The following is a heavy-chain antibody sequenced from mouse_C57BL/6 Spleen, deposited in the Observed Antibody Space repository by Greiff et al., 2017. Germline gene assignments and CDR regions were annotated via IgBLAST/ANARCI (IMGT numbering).Heavy chain of an antibody. V-gene: IGHV1-53*01. CDR1: GYTFTSYR. CDR2: INPSNGGT. CDR3: ASAGVVATRGTYWYFDV. Sequence: QVQLQQPGTELVKPGASVKLSCKASGYTFTSYRMHWGKQRPGQGLEWIGNINPSNGGTNYNEKFKSRATLTVDKSSSTAYMQLSSLTSEDSAVYYCASAGVVATRGTYWYFDVWGTGTTVTVSS. D-gene: IGHD1-1*01. J-gene: IGHJ1*03.